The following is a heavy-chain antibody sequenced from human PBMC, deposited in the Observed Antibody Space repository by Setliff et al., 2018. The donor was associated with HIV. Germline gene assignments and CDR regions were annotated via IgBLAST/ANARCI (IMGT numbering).Heavy chain of an antibody. CDR3: ARDWSRDGYYFWGV. V-gene: IGHV4-39*07. J-gene: IGHJ6*04. Sequence: SETLSLTCIVSGGSFSSSSYSWGWIRLPPGKGLEWIGSIDYSGRTYYNPSLKSRVTISIDTSKNQFSLKLTSVTAADTAVYYCARDWSRDGYYFWGVWGKGTTVTVSS. CDR2: IDYSGRT. CDR1: GGSFSSSSYS. D-gene: IGHD3-3*01.